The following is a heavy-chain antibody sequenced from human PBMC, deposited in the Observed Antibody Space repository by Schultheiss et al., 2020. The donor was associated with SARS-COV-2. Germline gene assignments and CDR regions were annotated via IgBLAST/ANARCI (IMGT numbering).Heavy chain of an antibody. CDR3: ARGAYGSRRKYYFDY. J-gene: IGHJ4*02. Sequence: SETLSLTCTVSGGSISRSGYYWGWIRQSPGKGLEWIGSMFYTDNTYYNPPLKSRVTISADTSKNQFSLKLSSVTAADTAVYYCARGAYGSRRKYYFDYWGQGTLVTVSS. D-gene: IGHD3-10*01. V-gene: IGHV4-39*01. CDR2: MFYTDNT. CDR1: GGSISRSGYY.